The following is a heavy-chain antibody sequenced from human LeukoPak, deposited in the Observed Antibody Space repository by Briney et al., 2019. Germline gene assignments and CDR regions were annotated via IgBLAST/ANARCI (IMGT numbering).Heavy chain of an antibody. CDR2: IYYSGST. CDR1: GGSISSYY. Sequence: SETLSLTCTVSGGSISSYYWSWIRQPPGKGLEWIGYIYYSGSTNYNPSLKSRVTISVDTSKNQFSLRLSSVTAADTAVYYCARTTVTRQGYFDYWGQGTLVTVSS. J-gene: IGHJ4*02. D-gene: IGHD4-17*01. V-gene: IGHV4-59*08. CDR3: ARTTVTRQGYFDY.